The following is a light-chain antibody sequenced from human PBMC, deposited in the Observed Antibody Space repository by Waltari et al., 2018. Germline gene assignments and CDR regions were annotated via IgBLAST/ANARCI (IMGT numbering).Light chain of an antibody. CDR2: YKSDSDK. CDR3: MIWHGSAAV. Sequence: QAVLTQPSSLSATPGASASLTCTLRSGINVGTYRIYWYQQKPGSPPQYLLRYKSDSDKQQGSGVPSRFSGSKDVSANAGILLSSGLQSEDEADYYCMIWHGSAAVFGGGTQLTVL. J-gene: IGLJ7*01. CDR1: SGINVGTYR. V-gene: IGLV5-45*03.